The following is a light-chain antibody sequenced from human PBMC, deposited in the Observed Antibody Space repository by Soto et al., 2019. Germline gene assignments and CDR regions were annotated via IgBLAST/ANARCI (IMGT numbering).Light chain of an antibody. CDR3: QQYNNWPPPIT. CDR1: QSVSSY. Sequence: EIVLTQSPATLSLSPGERATLSCRAGQSVSSYLAWYQQKPGQAPRLLIYGASTRATGIPARFSGSGSGTEFTLTISSLQSEDFAVYYCQQYNNWPPPITFGQGTRLEIK. V-gene: IGKV3-15*01. J-gene: IGKJ5*01. CDR2: GAS.